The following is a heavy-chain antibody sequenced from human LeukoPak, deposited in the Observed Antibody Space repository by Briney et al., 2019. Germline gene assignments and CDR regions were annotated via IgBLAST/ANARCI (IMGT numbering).Heavy chain of an antibody. J-gene: IGHJ4*02. D-gene: IGHD2-8*01. CDR3: ARDNGLEGPTD. V-gene: IGHV1-2*02. CDR2: INPNSGGT. CDR1: GYTFASYE. Sequence: GASVKVSCKASGYTFASYEINWVRQATGQGLEWMGWINPNSGGTNYAQKFQGRVTMTRDTSISTAYMELSRLRSDDTAVYYCARDNGLEGPTDWGQGTLVTVSS.